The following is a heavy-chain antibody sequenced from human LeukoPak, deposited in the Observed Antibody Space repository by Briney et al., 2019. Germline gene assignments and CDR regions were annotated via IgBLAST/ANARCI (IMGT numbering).Heavy chain of an antibody. Sequence: GRSPRLSFAASGFTFSSYAMHWVRQAPGKGLEWVEVISYDGSNKYYADSVKGRVTISRDNSKNTLYLQMNSLRAEDTAVYYCARDTAMGSSGYYYGMDVWGQGTTVTVSS. V-gene: IGHV3-30*04. D-gene: IGHD5-18*01. CDR2: ISYDGSNK. J-gene: IGHJ6*02. CDR3: ARDTAMGSSGYYYGMDV. CDR1: GFTFSSYA.